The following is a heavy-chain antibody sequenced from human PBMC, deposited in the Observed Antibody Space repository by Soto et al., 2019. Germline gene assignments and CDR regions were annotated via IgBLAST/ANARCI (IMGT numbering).Heavy chain of an antibody. V-gene: IGHV4-39*01. CDR1: GGSISSSSYY. CDR3: ARRGGSSPFDY. CDR2: IYYSGDT. J-gene: IGHJ4*02. Sequence: SETLSLTCTVSGGSISSSSYYWGWIRQPPGKVLEWIGTIYYSGDTYYNPSLKSRVTISVDTSKNQFSLKLSSVTAADTAVYYCARRGGSSPFDYWGQGTLVTVSS. D-gene: IGHD1-26*01.